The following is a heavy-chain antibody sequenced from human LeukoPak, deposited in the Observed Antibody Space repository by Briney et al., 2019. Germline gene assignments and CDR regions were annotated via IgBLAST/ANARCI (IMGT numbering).Heavy chain of an antibody. CDR2: MNPNSGNT. Sequence: ASVKVSCKASGYTFTSYDINWVRQATGQGLEWTGWMNPNSGNTGYAQKFQGRVTMTRNTSISTAYMELSSLRSEDTAVYYCARDLTIFGVALGYWGQGTLVTVSS. D-gene: IGHD3-3*01. CDR3: ARDLTIFGVALGY. J-gene: IGHJ4*02. V-gene: IGHV1-8*01. CDR1: GYTFTSYD.